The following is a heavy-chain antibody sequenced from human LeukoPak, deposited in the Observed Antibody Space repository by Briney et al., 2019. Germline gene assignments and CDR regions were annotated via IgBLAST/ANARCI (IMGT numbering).Heavy chain of an antibody. CDR2: IYYSGST. V-gene: IGHV4-59*01. CDR3: ARVGIAARGVDY. D-gene: IGHD6-6*01. J-gene: IGHJ4*02. CDR1: GGSISSYY. Sequence: PSETLSLTCTVSGGSISSYYWSWIRQPLGKGLEWIGYIYYSGSTNYNPSLKSRVTISVDTSKNQFSLKLSSVTAADTAVYYCARVGIAARGVDYWGQGTLVTVSS.